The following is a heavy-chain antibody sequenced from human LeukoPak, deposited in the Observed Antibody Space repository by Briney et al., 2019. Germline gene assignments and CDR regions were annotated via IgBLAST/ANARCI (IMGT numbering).Heavy chain of an antibody. CDR2: INPNSGGT. V-gene: IGHV1-2*02. CDR1: GYTFTGYY. D-gene: IGHD3-10*01. Sequence: ASVKVSCKASGYTFTGYYMHWVRQAPGQGLEWMGWINPNSGGTNYAQKFQGRVTMTRDTSISTACMELSRLRSDDTAVYYCAITHLLWFGELDYWGQGTLVTVSS. J-gene: IGHJ4*02. CDR3: AITHLLWFGELDY.